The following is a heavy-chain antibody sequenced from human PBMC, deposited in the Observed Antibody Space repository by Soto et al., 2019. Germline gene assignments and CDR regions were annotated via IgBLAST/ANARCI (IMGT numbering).Heavy chain of an antibody. Sequence: GEFLKISCAASGFTFSSYAMSWVRQAPGKGLEWVSAISGSGGSTYYADSVKGRFTISRDNSKNTLYLQMNSLRVEDTAVYYCAKGEDLRYFDWFDYWGQGTLVTVSS. CDR1: GFTFSSYA. CDR3: AKGEDLRYFDWFDY. V-gene: IGHV3-23*01. CDR2: ISGSGGST. J-gene: IGHJ4*02. D-gene: IGHD3-9*01.